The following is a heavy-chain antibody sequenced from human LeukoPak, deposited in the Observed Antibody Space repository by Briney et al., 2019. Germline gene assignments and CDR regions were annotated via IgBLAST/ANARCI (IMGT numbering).Heavy chain of an antibody. CDR1: GFTFSSYT. CDR3: ARGREGIAARWWVEEPRWYFFDP. D-gene: IGHD6-6*01. V-gene: IGHV3-21*01. Sequence: GGSPRLSCAASGFTFSSYTMNWVRQAPGKGLEWVSSISSGSSYIYYADSVKGRFTISRDNAMNSLDLQMNSLRAEDTAVYYCARGREGIAARWWVEEPRWYFFDPWGQGTLVTVSS. J-gene: IGHJ5*02. CDR2: ISSGSSYI.